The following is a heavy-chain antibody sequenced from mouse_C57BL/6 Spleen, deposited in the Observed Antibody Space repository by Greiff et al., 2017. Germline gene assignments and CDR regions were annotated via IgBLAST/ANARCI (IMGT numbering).Heavy chain of an antibody. J-gene: IGHJ1*03. Sequence: EVQRVESEGGLVQPGSSMKLSCTASGFTFSDYYMAWVRQVPEKGLEWVANINYDGSSTYYLDSLKSRFIISRDNAKNILYLQMSSLKSEDTATYYCAREYYGSSPWYFDVWGTGTTVTVSS. D-gene: IGHD1-1*01. CDR3: AREYYGSSPWYFDV. CDR2: INYDGSST. V-gene: IGHV5-16*01. CDR1: GFTFSDYY.